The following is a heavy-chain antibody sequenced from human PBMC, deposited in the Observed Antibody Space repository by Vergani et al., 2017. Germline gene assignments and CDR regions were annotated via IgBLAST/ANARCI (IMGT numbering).Heavy chain of an antibody. CDR1: GFTFSNAW. J-gene: IGHJ4*02. V-gene: IGHV3-33*08. CDR2: IWYDGSNK. CDR3: ARDEGYYDSSRFDY. Sequence: VQLVESGGGLVKPGGSLRLSCAASGFTFSNAWMSWVRQAPGKGLEWVAVIWYDGSNKYYADSVKGRFTISRDNSKNTLYLRMNSLRAEDTAVYYCARDEGYYDSSRFDYWGQGTLVTVSS. D-gene: IGHD3-22*01.